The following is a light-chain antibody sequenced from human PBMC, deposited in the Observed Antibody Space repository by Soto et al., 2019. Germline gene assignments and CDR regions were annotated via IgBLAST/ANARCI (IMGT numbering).Light chain of an antibody. V-gene: IGLV2-23*02. CDR1: SSDVGSYNL. Sequence: QSALTQPASVSGSSEQSITISCTGTSSDVGSYNLVSWYQQHPGKAPKLMIYEVSKRPSGVSNRFSGSKSGNTASLTISGLQAEDEADSYCCSYAGSVVFGGGTKLTVL. J-gene: IGLJ2*01. CDR2: EVS. CDR3: CSYAGSVV.